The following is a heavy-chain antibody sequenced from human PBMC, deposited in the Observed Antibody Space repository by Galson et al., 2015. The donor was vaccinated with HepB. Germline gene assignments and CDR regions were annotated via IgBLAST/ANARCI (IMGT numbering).Heavy chain of an antibody. Sequence: QSGAEVKKPGESLRISCKGSGYRFTTFWISWVRQKPGKGLEWMGRIDPSDSKTNYSPSFQGHVAISADKSISTAHLQWSSLEASDSAMYYCARQRAVSGTGVVDYWGRGTLVTVSP. CDR2: IDPSDSKT. CDR3: ARQRAVSGTGVVDY. J-gene: IGHJ4*02. CDR1: GYRFTTFW. V-gene: IGHV5-10-1*01. D-gene: IGHD6-19*01.